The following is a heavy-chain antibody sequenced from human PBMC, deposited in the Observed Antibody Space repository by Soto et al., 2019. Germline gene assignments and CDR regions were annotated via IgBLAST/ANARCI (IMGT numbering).Heavy chain of an antibody. CDR1: GYTFTSYG. J-gene: IGHJ4*02. Sequence: QGPMEQSGGEVKKPGASVKVSCKTAGYTFTSYGISWVRQAPGQGLEWMGWISAYNGNTIYAHKFQDRVTMTTDTYTTTAYMELRSLRYDDTAVYYCVRDKQRPIGYFFHFDYWGQGTLVTVSS. CDR2: ISAYNGNT. V-gene: IGHV1-18*01. CDR3: VRDKQRPIGYFFHFDY. D-gene: IGHD5-18*01.